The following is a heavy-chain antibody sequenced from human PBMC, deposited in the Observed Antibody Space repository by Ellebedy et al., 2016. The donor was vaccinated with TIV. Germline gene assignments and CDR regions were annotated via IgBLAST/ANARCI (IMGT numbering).Heavy chain of an antibody. CDR1: GGTVSTHA. Sequence: AASVKVSCKASGGTVSTHAINWVRQAPGQGLEWMGGITPVFGTVDYAQRFQGRLTITADEGTATTYMELSSLRSDDTATYYCTNLHPYNNWFDPWGQGTLVAVSS. V-gene: IGHV1-69*13. CDR2: ITPVFGTV. J-gene: IGHJ5*02. CDR3: TNLHPYNNWFDP. D-gene: IGHD1-14*01.